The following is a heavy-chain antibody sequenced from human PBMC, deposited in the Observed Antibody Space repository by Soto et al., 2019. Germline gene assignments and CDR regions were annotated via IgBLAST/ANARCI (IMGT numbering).Heavy chain of an antibody. J-gene: IGHJ4*02. CDR1: GGTFSGYE. D-gene: IGHD6-19*01. V-gene: IGHV1-69*13. CDR3: ARPAVAGADRELDY. CDR2: IIPMFAPA. Sequence: ASVKVSCKASGGTFSGYEVSWIRQAPGQGLEWMGRIIPMFAPANYAQKFRGRVTITADDSTSTAFMELSNLGSEDTAVYYCARPAVAGADRELDYWGQGTLVTVPS.